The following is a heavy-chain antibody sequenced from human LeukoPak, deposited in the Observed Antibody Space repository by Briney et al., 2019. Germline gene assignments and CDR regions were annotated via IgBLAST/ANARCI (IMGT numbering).Heavy chain of an antibody. Sequence: SVKVSRKASGGTFSSYAISWVRQAPGQGLEWMGGIIPIFGTANYAQKFQGRVTITADKSTSTAYMELSSLRSEDTAVYYCTMTTVTTSSDYWGQGTLVTVSS. D-gene: IGHD4-17*01. CDR3: TMTTVTTSSDY. V-gene: IGHV1-69*06. CDR1: GGTFSSYA. J-gene: IGHJ4*02. CDR2: IIPIFGTA.